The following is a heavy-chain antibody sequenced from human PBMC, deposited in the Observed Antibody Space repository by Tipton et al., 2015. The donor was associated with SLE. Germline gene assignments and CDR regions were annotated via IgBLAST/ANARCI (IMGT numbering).Heavy chain of an antibody. D-gene: IGHD2-8*02. V-gene: IGHV4-61*02. CDR2: IYYSGST. CDR3: ARQSYPGLVVYAHNWFDP. CDR1: GGSFTSGTYN. Sequence: TLSLTCTVSGGSFTSGTYNWSWIRQPAGKGLEWIGRIYYSGSTNYNPSLKSRVTISVDTSKNQFSLKLSSVTAADTAVYYCARQSYPGLVVYAHNWFDPWGQGTLVTVSS. J-gene: IGHJ5*02.